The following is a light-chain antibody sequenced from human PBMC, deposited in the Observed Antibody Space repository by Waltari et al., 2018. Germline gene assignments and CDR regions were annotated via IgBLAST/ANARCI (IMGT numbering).Light chain of an antibody. V-gene: IGKV3-20*01. Sequence: EIVLAQDPGTMSLAPGESGPLSCTASQGVSRTLARDQQKPGQAPNLLIYAASPRATGCLDRFSGSGSGTDFSIAIRRLEREDVAVYYCQHEVCFPATFGQGTKVEIK. CDR3: QHEVCFPAT. J-gene: IGKJ1*01. CDR2: AAS. CDR1: QGVSRT.